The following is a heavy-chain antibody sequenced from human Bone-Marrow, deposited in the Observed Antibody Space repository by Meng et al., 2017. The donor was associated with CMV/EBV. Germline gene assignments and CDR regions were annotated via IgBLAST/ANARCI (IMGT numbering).Heavy chain of an antibody. D-gene: IGHD3-3*01. CDR3: ARDYYDFWSGYWLGYAPMLYGMDV. V-gene: IGHV3-21*01. J-gene: IGHJ6*02. Sequence: GESLKISCAASGFTFSSYSMNWVRQAPGKGLEWVSSISSSSSYIYYADSVKGRFTISRDNAKNSLYLQMNSLRAEDTAVYYCARDYYDFWSGYWLGYAPMLYGMDVWGQGTTVTVSS. CDR1: GFTFSSYS. CDR2: ISSSSSYI.